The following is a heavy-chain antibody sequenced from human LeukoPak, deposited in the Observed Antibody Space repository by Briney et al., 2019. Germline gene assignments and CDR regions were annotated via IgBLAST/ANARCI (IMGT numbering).Heavy chain of an antibody. Sequence: SETLSLTCTVAGGSISSGGYYWSWIRQPPGKGLEWIGYIYHSGSTYYNPSLKSRVTISVDRSKNQFSLKLSSVTAADTAVYYCAEYSGSQRTYFQHWGQGTLVTVSS. CDR2: IYHSGST. CDR1: GGSISSGGYY. CDR3: AEYSGSQRTYFQH. J-gene: IGHJ1*01. D-gene: IGHD1-26*01. V-gene: IGHV4-30-2*01.